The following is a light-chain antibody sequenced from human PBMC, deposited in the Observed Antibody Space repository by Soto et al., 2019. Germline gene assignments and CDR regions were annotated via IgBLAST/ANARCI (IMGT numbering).Light chain of an antibody. J-gene: IGKJ1*01. CDR3: LQDNNYPRT. CDR1: QGIRND. V-gene: IGKV1-6*01. Sequence: AIQMTQSPSSLSASVGDRVTIISRASQGIRNDLGWYQQKPGKAPKLLIYAASTLQSGVPSRFRGSGSGTDFTLTISSLQPEDFATYYCLQDNNYPRTFGQGTKVEIK. CDR2: AAS.